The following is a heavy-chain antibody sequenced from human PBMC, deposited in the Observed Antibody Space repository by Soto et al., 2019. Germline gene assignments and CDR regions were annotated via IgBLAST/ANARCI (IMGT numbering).Heavy chain of an antibody. CDR1: GGTFSSYA. V-gene: IGHV1-69*01. J-gene: IGHJ6*02. CDR2: IIPIFGTA. CDR3: ASRSVYIAVAGTQNYYYGMDV. D-gene: IGHD6-19*01. Sequence: QVQLVQSGAEVKKPGSSVKVSCKASGGTFSSYAISWVRQAPGQGLEWMGGIIPIFGTANYAQKFQGRVTITADESTSTAYMELSSLRSEDTAVYYCASRSVYIAVAGTQNYYYGMDVWGQGTTVTDSS.